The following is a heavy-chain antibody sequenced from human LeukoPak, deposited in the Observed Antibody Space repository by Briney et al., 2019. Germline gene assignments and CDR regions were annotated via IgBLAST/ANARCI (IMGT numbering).Heavy chain of an antibody. J-gene: IGHJ4*02. D-gene: IGHD6-13*01. CDR2: IKQDGSEK. CDR3: ARDSAGNDY. V-gene: IGHV3-7*01. Sequence: GGSLRLPCAASGFTFSIYWMSWVRQAPGKGLEWVANIKQDGSEKYYVDSVKGRFTLSRDNAKNSLYLQMNSLRAEDTAMYYCARDSAGNDYWGQGTLVTVSS. CDR1: GFTFSIYW.